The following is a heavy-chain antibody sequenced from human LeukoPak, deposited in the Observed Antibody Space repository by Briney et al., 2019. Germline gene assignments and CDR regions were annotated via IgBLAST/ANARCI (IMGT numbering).Heavy chain of an antibody. CDR3: AREGIVVVTAAIGNPIDI. V-gene: IGHV4-4*07. CDR2: IYSSGTN. J-gene: IGHJ3*02. D-gene: IGHD2-2*01. Sequence: SETLSLTCIVSGGSIRPYYWSWIRQPAGKGLEWIGRIYSSGTNNYNPSLKSRVTMSVDKSKNQFSLILSSVTAADTAVYYCAREGIVVVTAAIGNPIDIWGQGTMVTVSS. CDR1: GGSIRPYY.